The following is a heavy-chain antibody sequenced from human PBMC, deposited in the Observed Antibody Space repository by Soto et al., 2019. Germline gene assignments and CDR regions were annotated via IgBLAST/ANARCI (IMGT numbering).Heavy chain of an antibody. D-gene: IGHD2-2*01. CDR3: ARDPRRYCSSTRCYGGYFQH. Sequence: GGSLRLSCAASGFTFSSYAMHWVRQAPGKGLEWVAVISYDGSNKYYADSVKGRFTISRDNSKNTLYLQMNSLRAEDTAVYYCARDPRRYCSSTRCYGGYFQHWGQGTLVTVSS. V-gene: IGHV3-30*04. J-gene: IGHJ1*01. CDR1: GFTFSSYA. CDR2: ISYDGSNK.